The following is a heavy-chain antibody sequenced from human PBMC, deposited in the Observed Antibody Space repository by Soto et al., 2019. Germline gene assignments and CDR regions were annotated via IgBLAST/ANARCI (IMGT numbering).Heavy chain of an antibody. CDR2: IYYSGST. J-gene: IGHJ4*02. CDR1: GGSISSYY. D-gene: IGHD3-3*01. Sequence: QVQLQESGPGLVKPSETLSLTCTVSGGSISSYYWSWIRQPPGKGLEWIGYIYYSGSTNYNPSLRSRVTLSVYTSKNQFPLKLSSVTAADTAVYYCARDLRCFWSGYYRGSYFDYWGQGTLVTVSS. V-gene: IGHV4-59*01. CDR3: ARDLRCFWSGYYRGSYFDY.